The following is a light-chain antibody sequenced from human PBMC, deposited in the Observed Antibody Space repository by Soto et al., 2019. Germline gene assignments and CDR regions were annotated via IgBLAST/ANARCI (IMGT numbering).Light chain of an antibody. V-gene: IGLV2-14*01. CDR3: SSFTSSTTLVV. Sequence: QSVLTQPASVSGSPGQSITISCTGTSSDVGGHNYVSWYQQHPGKAPKLMIYEVNNRPSGVSGRFSGSKAGNTASLTISGLQAEDEADYYCSSFTSSTTLVVFGGGTKLTVL. J-gene: IGLJ2*01. CDR2: EVN. CDR1: SSDVGGHNY.